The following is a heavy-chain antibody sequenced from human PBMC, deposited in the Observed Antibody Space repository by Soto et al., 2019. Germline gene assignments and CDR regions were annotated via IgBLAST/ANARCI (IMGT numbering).Heavy chain of an antibody. CDR3: ARSQPLRYADC. D-gene: IGHD3-9*01. CDR1: GGSISSGDYY. J-gene: IGHJ4*02. CDR2: IFYSGST. V-gene: IGHV4-31*03. Sequence: SETLSLTCTVSGGSISSGDYYWSWIRQHPEKGLEWIGYIFYSGSTYYDPSLKSRLTISVDTSRNQFSLNLTSVTAADTAVYYCARSQPLRYADCWGQGIQVTVSS.